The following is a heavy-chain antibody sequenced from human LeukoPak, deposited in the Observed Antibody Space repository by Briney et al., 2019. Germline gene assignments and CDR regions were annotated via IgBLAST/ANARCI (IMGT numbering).Heavy chain of an antibody. CDR3: ARVSAGGRRYSDY. Sequence: GATVKVSCKASGYTFTNYTLHWVRQAPGQRLEWMGWINAGNGHTRDSQKFQGRVTMTTDTSTSTANMELRSLRSDDTAVYYCARVSAGGRRYSDYWGQGTLVTVSS. CDR2: INAGNGHT. CDR1: GYTFTNYT. J-gene: IGHJ4*02. D-gene: IGHD6-13*01. V-gene: IGHV1-3*01.